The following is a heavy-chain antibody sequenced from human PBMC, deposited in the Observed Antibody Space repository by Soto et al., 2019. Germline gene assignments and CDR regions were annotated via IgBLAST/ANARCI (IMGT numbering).Heavy chain of an antibody. V-gene: IGHV3-30*18. CDR3: AKDPSYYGDYEDY. Sequence: QVQLVESGGGVVQPGRSLRLSCAASGFTFSSYGMHWVRQAPGKGLEWVAVISYDGSNKYYADSVKGRFTISRDNSKNTLYLQMYSLRAEDTAVYYCAKDPSYYGDYEDYWGQGTLVTVSS. D-gene: IGHD4-17*01. CDR2: ISYDGSNK. J-gene: IGHJ4*02. CDR1: GFTFSSYG.